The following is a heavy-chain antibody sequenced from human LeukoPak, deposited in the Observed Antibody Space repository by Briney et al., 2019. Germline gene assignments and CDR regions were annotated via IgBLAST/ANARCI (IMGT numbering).Heavy chain of an antibody. D-gene: IGHD3-22*01. CDR2: IRYDGSNK. CDR3: ARDAQAIYYYDSSGYYFLAFDI. V-gene: IGHV3-30*02. J-gene: IGHJ3*02. CDR1: GFTFSSYG. Sequence: GGSLRLSCAASGFTFSSYGMHWVRQAPGKGLEWVAFIRYDGSNKYYADSVKGRFTISRDNSKNTLYLQMNSLRAEDTAVYYCARDAQAIYYYDSSGYYFLAFDIWGQGTMVTVSS.